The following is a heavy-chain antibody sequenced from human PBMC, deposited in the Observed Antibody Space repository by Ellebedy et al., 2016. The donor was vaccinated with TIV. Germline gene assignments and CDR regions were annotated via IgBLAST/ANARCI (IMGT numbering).Heavy chain of an antibody. CDR1: GFTFTRHW. V-gene: IGHV3-7*03. CDR2: MKTDGSET. J-gene: IGHJ3*02. Sequence: GESLKISCVASGFTFTRHWMSWVRQAPEKGLEWVANMKTDGSETNYVDSVNGRFTISRDTAKNSLHLQMNGLRAEDTAVYYCARRRDSNHYDSRDAFDIWGQGTMVTVSS. D-gene: IGHD3-22*01. CDR3: ARRRDSNHYDSRDAFDI.